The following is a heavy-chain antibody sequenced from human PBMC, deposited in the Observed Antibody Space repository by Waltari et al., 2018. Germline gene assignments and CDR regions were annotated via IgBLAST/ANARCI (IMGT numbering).Heavy chain of an antibody. D-gene: IGHD4-17*01. V-gene: IGHV1-46*01. CDR3: ARGAATVVIFDY. CDR2: INPSGGST. CDR1: GYTFTSYY. J-gene: IGHJ4*02. Sequence: QVQLVQSGAEVKKPGASVKVSCKASGYTFTSYYMHWVRQAPGQGLEWMGIINPSGGSTIYAQKFQGRVTMTRDTSTSTVYMELSSLRSEDTAMYYCARGAATVVIFDYWGQGTLVTVSS.